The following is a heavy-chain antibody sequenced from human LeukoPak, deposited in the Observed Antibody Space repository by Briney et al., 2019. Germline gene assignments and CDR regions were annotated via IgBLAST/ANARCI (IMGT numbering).Heavy chain of an antibody. CDR3: AREWVSGGYVTFDY. J-gene: IGHJ4*02. CDR1: GGTFSSYA. D-gene: IGHD5-12*01. V-gene: IGHV1-69*01. Sequence: ASVKVSCKASGGTFSSYAISWVRQAPGQGLEWMGGIIPIYGTANYAQKFQGRVTITADESTSTAYMELSRLRQEDTAVYCRAREWVSGGYVTFDYWGQGTLVTVSS. CDR2: IIPIYGTA.